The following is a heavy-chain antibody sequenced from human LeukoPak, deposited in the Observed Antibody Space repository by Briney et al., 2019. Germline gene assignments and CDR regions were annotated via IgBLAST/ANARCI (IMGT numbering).Heavy chain of an antibody. CDR3: SRAIGIVLLDP. J-gene: IGHJ5*02. D-gene: IGHD2/OR15-2a*01. V-gene: IGHV1-18*01. CDR2: ISISKGNT. Sequence: ASVKVSWKASDYTFTNYGISWVRQAPGQGLEWMGCISISKGNTIHGQKLLDRVTMKRDTSTSTAYMELRSERSYDSAGYWFSRAIGIVLLDPWGQGTLVTVSS. CDR1: DYTFTNYG.